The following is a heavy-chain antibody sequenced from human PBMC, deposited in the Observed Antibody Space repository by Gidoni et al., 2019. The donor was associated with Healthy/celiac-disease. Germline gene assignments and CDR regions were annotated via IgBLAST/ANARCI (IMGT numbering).Heavy chain of an antibody. Sequence: QVQLQQWGAGLLKPSETLSLTCAVHGGSFSGYYWSWIRQPPGKGLEWIGEINHSGSTNYNPSLKSRVTISVDTSKNQFSLKLSSVTAAGTAVYYCAISDDYGDYFDYWGQGTLVTVSS. CDR2: INHSGST. J-gene: IGHJ4*02. V-gene: IGHV4-34*01. D-gene: IGHD4-17*01. CDR1: GGSFSGYY. CDR3: AISDDYGDYFDY.